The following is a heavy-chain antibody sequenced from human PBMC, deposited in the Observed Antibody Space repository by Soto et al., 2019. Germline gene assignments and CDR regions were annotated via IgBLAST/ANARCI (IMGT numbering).Heavy chain of an antibody. CDR2: IKQDGGEE. D-gene: IGHD2-15*01. Sequence: GGSLRLSCAASGFTFSSYWMSWVRQAPGKGLEWVANIKQDGGEEYYVDSVKGRFTISRDNAKNSLYLQMNSLRAEDTAVYYCAKDRYCSGGSCYPDAFDIWGQGTMVTVSS. V-gene: IGHV3-7*03. CDR1: GFTFSSYW. J-gene: IGHJ3*02. CDR3: AKDRYCSGGSCYPDAFDI.